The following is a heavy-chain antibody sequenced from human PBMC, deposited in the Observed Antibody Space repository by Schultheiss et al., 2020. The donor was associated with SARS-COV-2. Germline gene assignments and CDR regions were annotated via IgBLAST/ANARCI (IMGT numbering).Heavy chain of an antibody. CDR3: ARYDSSSVYYYYGMDV. Sequence: SVKVSCKASGYTFSSYGISWVRQAPGQGLEWMGWIIPIFGTANYAQKFQGRVTITADESTSTAYMELSSLRSEDTAVYYCARYDSSSVYYYYGMDVWGQGTTVTVSS. J-gene: IGHJ6*02. CDR1: GYTFSSYG. V-gene: IGHV1-69*13. D-gene: IGHD3-22*01. CDR2: IIPIFGTA.